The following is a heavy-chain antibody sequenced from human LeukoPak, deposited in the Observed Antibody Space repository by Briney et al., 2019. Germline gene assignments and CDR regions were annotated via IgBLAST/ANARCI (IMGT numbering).Heavy chain of an antibody. CDR3: VKADQWELPDY. V-gene: IGHV3-9*01. J-gene: IGHJ4*02. Sequence: GGSLRLSCAASGFTFDDYAMHWVRQAPGKGLEWVSGISWNSGNIVYADSVKGRFTISRDNAKNSLYLQMNSLRAEDTALYYCVKADQWELPDYWGQGTLVTVSS. CDR1: GFTFDDYA. CDR2: ISWNSGNI. D-gene: IGHD1-26*01.